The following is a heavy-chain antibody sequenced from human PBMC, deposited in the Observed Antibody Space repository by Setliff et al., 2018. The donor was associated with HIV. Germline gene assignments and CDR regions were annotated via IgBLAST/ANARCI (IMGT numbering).Heavy chain of an antibody. Sequence: LSLSCTASGFTFGDFAMSWVRQAPGKGLEWVGFIKRKADGGTTDYAAPVKGRFTISRDDSKNTLYLQMNSLKTEDTAVYYCTTDGGYCGGSKCPDIVFDYWGQGTLVTVSS. J-gene: IGHJ4*02. CDR2: IKRKADGGTT. CDR3: TTDGGYCGGSKCPDIVFDY. CDR1: GFTFGDFA. V-gene: IGHV3-49*04. D-gene: IGHD2-15*01.